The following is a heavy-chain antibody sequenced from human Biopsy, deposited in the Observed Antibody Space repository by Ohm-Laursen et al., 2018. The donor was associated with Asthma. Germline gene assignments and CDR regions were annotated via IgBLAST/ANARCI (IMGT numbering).Heavy chain of an antibody. D-gene: IGHD3-3*01. CDR2: SDHRGNT. V-gene: IGHV4-34*01. CDR3: ARGPEWSGLDI. Sequence: PSDTLSLTCSMYGLSSSAYYWTWIRQTPGKGLEWIGESDHRGNTNTNATLKSRVTISKATSANESSLKMKSVTAADTAIYYCARGPEWSGLDIWGQGTTVTVSS. J-gene: IGHJ6*02. CDR1: GLSSSAYY.